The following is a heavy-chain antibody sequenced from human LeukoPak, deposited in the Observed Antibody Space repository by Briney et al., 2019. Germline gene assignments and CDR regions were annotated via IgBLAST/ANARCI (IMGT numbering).Heavy chain of an antibody. Sequence: GASVKVSCKASGYTFTGYYMHWVRLAPGQGLEWMGWINPNSGGTNYAQKFQGRVTMTRDTSISTAYMELSRLRSDDTAVYYCARSYCSGGSCYSAFDYWGQGTLVTVSS. CDR3: ARSYCSGGSCYSAFDY. V-gene: IGHV1-2*02. CDR2: INPNSGGT. J-gene: IGHJ4*02. CDR1: GYTFTGYY. D-gene: IGHD2-15*01.